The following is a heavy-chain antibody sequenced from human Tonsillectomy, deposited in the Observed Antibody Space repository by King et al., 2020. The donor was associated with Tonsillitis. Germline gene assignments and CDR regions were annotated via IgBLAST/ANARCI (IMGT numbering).Heavy chain of an antibody. D-gene: IGHD6-19*01. CDR3: ARGVSSGWYGFDC. CDR1: GFTFTRYTFSSYS. CDR2: ISGDSAYI. J-gene: IGHJ4*02. Sequence: VQLVQSGGGLVKPGGSLRLSCVASGFTFTRYTFSSYSMSWVRQAPGKGLEWVSSISGDSAYIYYADSVKGRFTISRDNAKNSLYLQMNSLRAEDTAVYYCARGVSSGWYGFDCWGQGTLVTVSS. V-gene: IGHV3-21*01.